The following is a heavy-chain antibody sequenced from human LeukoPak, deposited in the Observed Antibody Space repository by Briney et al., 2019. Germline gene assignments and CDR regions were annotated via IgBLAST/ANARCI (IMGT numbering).Heavy chain of an antibody. Sequence: GGSLGLSCAASGFAFNSYAMSCVRQAPEKGLEWVATISGSGGGTYYADSVKGRFTISRDDSKNTLYLQMNSLRAEDMAVYYCAKDLGRYRNNYFDYWGQGTLVTVSS. CDR1: GFAFNSYA. J-gene: IGHJ4*02. CDR3: AKDLGRYRNNYFDY. D-gene: IGHD1-26*01. V-gene: IGHV3-23*01. CDR2: ISGSGGGT.